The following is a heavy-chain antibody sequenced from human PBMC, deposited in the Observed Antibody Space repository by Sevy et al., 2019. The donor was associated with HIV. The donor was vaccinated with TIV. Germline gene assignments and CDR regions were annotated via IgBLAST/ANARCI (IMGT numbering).Heavy chain of an antibody. D-gene: IGHD5-12*01. CDR1: GFTFSNAW. Sequence: GGSLRLSCAASGFTFSNAWMSWVRQAPGKGLEWVGRIKSKTDGGTTDYAAPVKGRFTISRDDSKNTLYLQMNSLKTEDTAVYYCTTAWGGVATINHYYYGMDVWGQGTTVTVSS. CDR2: IKSKTDGGTT. V-gene: IGHV3-15*01. CDR3: TTAWGGVATINHYYYGMDV. J-gene: IGHJ6*02.